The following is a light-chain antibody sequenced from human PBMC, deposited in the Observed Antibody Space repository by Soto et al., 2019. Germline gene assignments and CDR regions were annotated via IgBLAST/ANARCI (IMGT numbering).Light chain of an antibody. CDR1: SSNIGSNT. Sequence: QSVLTQPPSASGTPGQRVTISCSGSSSNIGSNTVNWYQQLPGTAPKLLIYSHNQRPSGVPDRFSGSKSGTSASLAIGGLLSEDDADDYCAAWDDGLNGDVFGTGTKLTVL. J-gene: IGLJ1*01. CDR2: SHN. V-gene: IGLV1-44*01. CDR3: AAWDDGLNGDV.